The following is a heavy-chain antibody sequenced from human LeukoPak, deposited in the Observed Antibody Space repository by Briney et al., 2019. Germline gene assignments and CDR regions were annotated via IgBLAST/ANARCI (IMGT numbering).Heavy chain of an antibody. CDR3: ARPYYDFWSGYDAFDI. CDR1: GGSISSGSYY. CDR2: FYNSGRT. D-gene: IGHD3-3*01. V-gene: IGHV4-61*02. Sequence: SETLSLTCTVSGGSISSGSYYWNWIRQPAGKGQEWIGRFYNSGRTNFNPSLKSRVTISADTSKNQFSLKLSSVTAADTAVYYCARPYYDFWSGYDAFDIWGQGTMVTVSS. J-gene: IGHJ3*02.